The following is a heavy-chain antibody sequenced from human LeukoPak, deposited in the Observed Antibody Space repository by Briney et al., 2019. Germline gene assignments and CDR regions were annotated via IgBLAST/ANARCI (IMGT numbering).Heavy chain of an antibody. CDR1: GGSISSYY. J-gene: IGHJ4*02. D-gene: IGHD5-18*01. CDR2: IYYSGGT. V-gene: IGHV4-59*01. CDR3: ARARGYSYGEHFDY. Sequence: PSETLSLTCTVSGGSISSYYWSWIRQPPGKGLEWIGYIYYSGGTNYNPSLKSRVTISVDTSKNQFSLKLSSVTAADTAVYYCARARGYSYGEHFDYWGQGTLVTVSS.